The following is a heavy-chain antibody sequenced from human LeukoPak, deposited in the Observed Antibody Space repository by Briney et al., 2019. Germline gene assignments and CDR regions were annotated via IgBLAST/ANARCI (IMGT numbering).Heavy chain of an antibody. CDR2: ITSSSSYI. V-gene: IGHV3-21*04. D-gene: IGHD3-16*01. J-gene: IGHJ4*02. Sequence: GGSLRLSCAASGFTFSSYTMNWVRQAPGKGLEWVSSITSSSSYIYYADSVKGRFTISRDNAKNSLYVQMNSLRAEDTALYYCARDSTLSFDYWGQGTLVTVSS. CDR3: ARDSTLSFDY. CDR1: GFTFSSYT.